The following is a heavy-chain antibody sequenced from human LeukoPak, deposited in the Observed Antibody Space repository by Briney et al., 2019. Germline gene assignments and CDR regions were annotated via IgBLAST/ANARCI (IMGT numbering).Heavy chain of an antibody. Sequence: GGSLRLSCAASGFTVSSNYMSWVRQAPGKGLEWVSVIYSGGSTYYADSVKGRFTISRHNSKNTLYLQMNSLRAEDTAVYYCASAVGAIPNDAFDIWGQGTMVTVSS. CDR1: GFTVSSNY. CDR3: ASAVGAIPNDAFDI. V-gene: IGHV3-53*04. CDR2: IYSGGST. D-gene: IGHD1-26*01. J-gene: IGHJ3*02.